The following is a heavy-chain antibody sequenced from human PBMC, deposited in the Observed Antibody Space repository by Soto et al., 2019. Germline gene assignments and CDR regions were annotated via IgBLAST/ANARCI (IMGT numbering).Heavy chain of an antibody. V-gene: IGHV1-8*01. CDR1: GYTFTSYD. CDR2: MNPNSGNT. J-gene: IGHJ6*03. Sequence: QVQLVQSGAEVKKPGASVKVSCKASGYTFTSYDINWVRQATGQGLEWMGWMNPNSGNTGYTQKFQGRVTMTRNTCISTAYMELGRLRSEGTAVYYCARARGDIVLMVYDCTDYYYMDGWGKGAAVTVS. D-gene: IGHD2-8*01. CDR3: ARARGDIVLMVYDCTDYYYMDG.